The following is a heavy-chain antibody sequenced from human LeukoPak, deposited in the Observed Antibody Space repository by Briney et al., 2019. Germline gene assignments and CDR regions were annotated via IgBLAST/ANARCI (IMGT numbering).Heavy chain of an antibody. CDR1: GFTVSSNY. CDR3: ARAEVIAIFDL. V-gene: IGHV3-53*05. Sequence: GGSLRLSCAASGFTVSSNYMSWVRQAPGKGLEWVSVIYSGGSTYYADSVKGRFTISRDNSKNTLYLQMNSLKFEDTAVYYCARAEVIAIFDLWGQGTPVTVSS. CDR2: IYSGGST. D-gene: IGHD2-21*01. J-gene: IGHJ4*02.